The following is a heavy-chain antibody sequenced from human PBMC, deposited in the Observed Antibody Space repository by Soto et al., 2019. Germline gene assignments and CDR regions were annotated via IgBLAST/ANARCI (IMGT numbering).Heavy chain of an antibody. J-gene: IGHJ4*02. V-gene: IGHV4-59*08. CDR3: ARGGWRHIDY. D-gene: IGHD3-3*01. Sequence: QVQLQESGPGLAKPSETLSLTCTVPGGSISTYYWSWIRQPPGKGLEWIGYIYYSGSTNYNPSLKSRVTISVDTSKNQFSLKLSSVTAADTAVYYCARGGWRHIDYWGQGTLVTVSS. CDR2: IYYSGST. CDR1: GGSISTYY.